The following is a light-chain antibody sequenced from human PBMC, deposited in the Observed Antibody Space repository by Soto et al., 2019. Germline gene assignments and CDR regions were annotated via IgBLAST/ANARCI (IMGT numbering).Light chain of an antibody. Sequence: QSALTQPASVSGSPGQSITISCTGTSSDVGSYNYVSWYQQHPGKAPKLMIYEVRNRPSGVSDRFSGSKSGNTASLVISGLQAEDESNYYCSSFTTTGTYVFGTGTKLTVL. V-gene: IGLV2-14*01. CDR3: SSFTTTGTYV. CDR2: EVR. J-gene: IGLJ1*01. CDR1: SSDVGSYNY.